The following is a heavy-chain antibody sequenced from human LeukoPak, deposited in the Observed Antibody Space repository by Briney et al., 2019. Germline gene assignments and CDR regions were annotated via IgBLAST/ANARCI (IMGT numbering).Heavy chain of an antibody. CDR2: IWYDGNNK. Sequence: GGSLRLSCAASGFTFSSYGMHWVRQAPGKGLEWVAVIWYDGNNKDYADSVKGRFSISRDTSKNTLYLQMNSLRAEDTAVYYCAKGSYSYASVVYFDYWGQGTLVTVPS. J-gene: IGHJ4*02. CDR1: GFTFSSYG. V-gene: IGHV3-33*06. CDR3: AKGSYSYASVVYFDY. D-gene: IGHD5-18*01.